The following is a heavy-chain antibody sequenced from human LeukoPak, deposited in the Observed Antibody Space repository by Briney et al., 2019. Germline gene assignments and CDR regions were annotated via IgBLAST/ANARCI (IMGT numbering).Heavy chain of an antibody. CDR3: AGGFRMYYYGMDV. J-gene: IGHJ6*02. V-gene: IGHV3-30-3*01. Sequence: GGSLRLSCAASGFTFSSYWMSWVRQAPGKGLEWVAVISYDGSNKYYADSVKGRFTISRDNSKNTLYLQMDSLRAEDTAVYYCAGGFRMYYYGMDVWGQGTMVTVSS. D-gene: IGHD2-8*01. CDR2: ISYDGSNK. CDR1: GFTFSSYW.